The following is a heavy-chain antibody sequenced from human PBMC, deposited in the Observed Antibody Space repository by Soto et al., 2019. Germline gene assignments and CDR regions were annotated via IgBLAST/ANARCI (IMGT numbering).Heavy chain of an antibody. Sequence: PSETMSLTCTVAGGSVSIGGYFWRLIRQPPGKGLEWIGFIYYSGSTNYNPSLKSRVTISIDTSKNQFALNMSSVTAADTAVYYCAGVGCSGASCYSIECYYYAMDVWGQGTSVTVSS. CDR3: AGVGCSGASCYSIECYYYAMDV. D-gene: IGHD2-15*01. V-gene: IGHV4-61*08. CDR1: GGSVSIGGYF. CDR2: IYYSGST. J-gene: IGHJ6*02.